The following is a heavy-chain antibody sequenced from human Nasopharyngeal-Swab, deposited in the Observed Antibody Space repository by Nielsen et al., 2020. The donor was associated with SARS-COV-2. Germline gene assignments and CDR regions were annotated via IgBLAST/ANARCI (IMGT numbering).Heavy chain of an antibody. CDR2: ISGSDSST. J-gene: IGHJ4*02. Sequence: GGSLRLSCAASRFTFSSYAMSWVRQAPGEGLEWVSAISGSDSSTYYADSVKGRFTISRDNSKNTLYLQMNSLRAEDTAVYYCAREGDIAVADYWGQGTLVTVSS. D-gene: IGHD6-19*01. V-gene: IGHV3-23*01. CDR1: RFTFSSYA. CDR3: AREGDIAVADY.